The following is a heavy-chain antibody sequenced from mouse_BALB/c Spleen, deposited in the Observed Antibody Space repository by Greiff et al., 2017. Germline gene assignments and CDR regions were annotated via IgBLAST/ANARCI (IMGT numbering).Heavy chain of an antibody. J-gene: IGHJ4*01. V-gene: IGHV5-12-2*01. Sequence: EVMLVESGGGLVQPGGSLKLSCAASGFTFSSYTMSWVRQTPEKRLEWVAYISNGGGSTYYPDTVKGRFTISRDNAKNTLYLQMSSLKSEDTAMYYCARQGSYGSSYYAMDYWGQGTSVTVSS. CDR1: GFTFSSYT. CDR2: ISNGGGST. D-gene: IGHD1-1*01. CDR3: ARQGSYGSSYYAMDY.